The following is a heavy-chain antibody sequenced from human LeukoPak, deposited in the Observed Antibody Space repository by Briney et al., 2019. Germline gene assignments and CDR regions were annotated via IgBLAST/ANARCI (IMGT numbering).Heavy chain of an antibody. J-gene: IGHJ3*02. CDR2: IHYSGTT. V-gene: IGHV4-61*01. Sequence: SETLSLTCTVSGGSISTNNYYWSWIRQPPGKGLEWIGYIHYSGTTNYNPSLKSRVTISVDTSKNEFSLKLSSVTPADTAVYYCARVGNAFDIWGQGTMVTVSS. CDR1: GGSISTNNYY. CDR3: ARVGNAFDI.